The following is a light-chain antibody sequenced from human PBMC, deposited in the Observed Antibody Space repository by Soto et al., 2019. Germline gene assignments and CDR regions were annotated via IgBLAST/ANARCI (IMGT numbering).Light chain of an antibody. CDR2: AAS. CDR3: QQSYSTPTWT. J-gene: IGKJ1*01. Sequence: DIQMTQSPSSLSASVGDTVSFTCRSSQSISIYLNWYQQKPGKAPKLLIYAASSLQSGAPSRFSGSGSGTDFTLTISSLQPEDFATYYCQQSYSTPTWTFGQGTKVDIK. V-gene: IGKV1-39*01. CDR1: QSISIY.